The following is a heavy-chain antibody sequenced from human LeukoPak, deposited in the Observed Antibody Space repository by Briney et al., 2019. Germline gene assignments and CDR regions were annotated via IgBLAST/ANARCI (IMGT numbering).Heavy chain of an antibody. CDR3: AISCSFTACPRPHGSFDS. CDR1: GFTFSDYA. CDR2: ISAYNGNT. J-gene: IGHJ4*02. D-gene: IGHD2-15*01. V-gene: IGHV1-18*01. Sequence: ASVKVSCTAAGFTFSDYAFNWVRQAPGQGLEWMGRISAYNGNTHSLERLQARLTMTADTSTNTASMELRSLRSDDTALYYCAISCSFTACPRPHGSFDSWGQGTLVAVSS.